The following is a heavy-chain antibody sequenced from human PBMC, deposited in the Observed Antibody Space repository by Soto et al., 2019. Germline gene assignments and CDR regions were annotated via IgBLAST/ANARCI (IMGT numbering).Heavy chain of an antibody. D-gene: IGHD2-21*01. Sequence: QVQLQESGPGLVKPSDTLSLTCAVSGYSISGSNWWCWIRQPPGKGLERIGYIYYSRSTYYNPSLKSRVTMSVDTSKNHLSLKLSSVTAVDTAVYYCARTGDTGDEFDPWGQGTLVTVSS. CDR1: GYSISGSNW. CDR2: IYYSRST. J-gene: IGHJ5*02. CDR3: ARTGDTGDEFDP. V-gene: IGHV4-28*01.